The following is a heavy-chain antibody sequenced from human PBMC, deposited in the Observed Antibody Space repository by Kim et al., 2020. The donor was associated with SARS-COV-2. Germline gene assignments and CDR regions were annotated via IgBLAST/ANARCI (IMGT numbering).Heavy chain of an antibody. CDR3: AREREVGAAHSYWFFDL. CDR1: GFTFNNFD. CDR2: ISCDRAYT. J-gene: IGHJ2*01. D-gene: IGHD1-26*01. Sequence: GGSLRLSCAASGFTFNNFDMTWIRQAPGKGLEWVSYISCDRAYTKYTDSVKGRFTISRDNSKNLLHLEMNSLRVEDTAVYYCAREREVGAAHSYWFFDLWGRGTLVTVSS. V-gene: IGHV3-11*06.